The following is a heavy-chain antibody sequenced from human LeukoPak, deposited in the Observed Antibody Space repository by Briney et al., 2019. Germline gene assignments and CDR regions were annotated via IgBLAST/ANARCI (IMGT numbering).Heavy chain of an antibody. V-gene: IGHV3-74*01. D-gene: IGHD6-19*01. CDR3: TMFTSGWD. CDR2: VSGDGTTT. CDR1: GITISRYW. J-gene: IGHJ4*02. Sequence: GGSLRLSCAASGITISRYWMHWVRQAPGKGLVWVSRVSGDGTTTNYADSVKGRFTISRDNAKNTMSLQMTSLRAEDTAVYYCTMFTSGWDWGQGTLDTVSS.